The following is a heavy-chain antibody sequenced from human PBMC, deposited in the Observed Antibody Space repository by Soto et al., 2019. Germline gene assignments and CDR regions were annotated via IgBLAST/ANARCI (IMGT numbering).Heavy chain of an antibody. CDR1: GYTFSITY. J-gene: IGHJ6*02. D-gene: IGHD2-15*01. V-gene: IGHV1-46*01. CDR3: ARGYCSGGNCYNGLDV. CDR2: VYPSGGGT. Sequence: QVQLVQSGAEVRKPAASVRVSCKAAGYTFSITYLHWLRQAPGQGLEWLGLVYPSGGGTNYKESFKGTLNITRDTSTSTVYMDLSRLTSEDTAIYYCARGYCSGGNCYNGLDVWGQGTTVTVSS.